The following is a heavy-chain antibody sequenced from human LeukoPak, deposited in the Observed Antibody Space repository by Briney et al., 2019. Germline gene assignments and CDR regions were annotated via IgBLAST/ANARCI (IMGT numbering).Heavy chain of an antibody. J-gene: IGHJ5*02. CDR1: GGSISSYY. Sequence: PSETLSLTCTVSGGSISSYYWSWIRQPPGKGLEWIGYIYYSGSTNYNLSLKSRVTISVDTSKNQFSLKLSSVTAADTAVYYCARLGVQNWFDPWGQGTLVTVSS. V-gene: IGHV4-59*01. CDR3: ARLGVQNWFDP. D-gene: IGHD3-16*01. CDR2: IYYSGST.